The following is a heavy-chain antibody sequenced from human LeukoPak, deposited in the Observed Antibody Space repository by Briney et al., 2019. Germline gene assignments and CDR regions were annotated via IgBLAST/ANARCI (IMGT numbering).Heavy chain of an antibody. CDR2: ITSSSSGGIT. D-gene: IGHD6-6*01. J-gene: IGHJ3*02. V-gene: IGHV3-23*01. CDR3: AKAGGIAARRYDAFDI. CDR1: GFTFSSYA. Sequence: GGSLRLSCAASGFTFSSYAMSWVRQTPGKGLEWVSAITSSSSGGITYYADSVKGRFTISRDNSKNTLYLQMNSLRAEDTAVYYCAKAGGIAARRYDAFDIWGQGTMVTVSS.